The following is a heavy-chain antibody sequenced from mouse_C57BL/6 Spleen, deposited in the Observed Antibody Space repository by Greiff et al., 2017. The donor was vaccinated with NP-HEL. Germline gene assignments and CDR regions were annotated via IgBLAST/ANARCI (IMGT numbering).Heavy chain of an antibody. D-gene: IGHD2-4*01. CDR1: GYAFSSYW. V-gene: IGHV1-80*01. CDR3: ATENDYDAWFAY. J-gene: IGHJ3*01. Sequence: VKLVESGAELVKPGASVKISCKASGYAFSSYWMNWVKQRPGKGLEWIGQIYPGDGDTNYNGKFKGKATLTADKSSSTAYMQLSSLTSEDSAVYFCATENDYDAWFAYWGQGTLVTVSA. CDR2: IYPGDGDT.